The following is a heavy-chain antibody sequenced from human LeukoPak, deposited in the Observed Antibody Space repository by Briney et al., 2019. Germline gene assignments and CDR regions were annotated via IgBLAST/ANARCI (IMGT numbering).Heavy chain of an antibody. CDR1: GFTFSNYA. Sequence: GGSLRLSCAASGFTFSNYAMSWVRQAPGKGLEWVSVISGSGGSTYYADSVKGRFTISRDNSKNTLYLQMNSLRAEDTVVYYCAKGGVTGAYYYYYMDVWGKGTTVTVSS. CDR2: ISGSGGST. J-gene: IGHJ6*03. D-gene: IGHD7-27*01. CDR3: AKGGVTGAYYYYYMDV. V-gene: IGHV3-23*01.